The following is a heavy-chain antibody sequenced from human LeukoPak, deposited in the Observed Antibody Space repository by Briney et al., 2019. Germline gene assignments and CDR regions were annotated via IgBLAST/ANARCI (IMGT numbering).Heavy chain of an antibody. CDR2: IYYSGST. J-gene: IGHJ5*02. Sequence: SETLSLTCTVSGGSISSGGYYWSWIRQHPGKGLEWIGYIYYSGSTYYNPSLKSRVTISVDTSKNQFSLKLSSVTAADTAVYYCARGLRYDFWSGHRSNWFDPWGQGTLVTVSS. CDR3: ARGLRYDFWSGHRSNWFDP. CDR1: GGSISSGGYY. D-gene: IGHD3-3*01. V-gene: IGHV4-31*03.